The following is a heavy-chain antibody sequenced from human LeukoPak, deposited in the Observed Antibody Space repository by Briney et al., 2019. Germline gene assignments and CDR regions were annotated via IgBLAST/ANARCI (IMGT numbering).Heavy chain of an antibody. Sequence: PSETLSLTCAVYGGSFSGYYWSWVRQPPGKGRECIGEIFHSGSTNYNPSLKSRVKMSVDNSKSDFSLQLPSVTAADTAVYYCASGGLVSRFLEYWGRGTLVTVSS. J-gene: IGHJ4*02. CDR1: GGSFSGYY. V-gene: IGHV4-34*12. CDR2: IFHSGST. CDR3: ASGGLVSRFLEY. D-gene: IGHD3-3*01.